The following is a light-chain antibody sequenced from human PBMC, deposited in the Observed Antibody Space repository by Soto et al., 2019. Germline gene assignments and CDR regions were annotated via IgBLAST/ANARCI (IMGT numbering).Light chain of an antibody. CDR2: GGS. CDR1: QNIRGNE. V-gene: IGKV3-20*01. Sequence: EVVLTQSPGALSLSPGEGVTLSCRASQNIRGNELAWYRQKRGQAPRLLIYGGSGRAEGIPDRFSGRGTGTNFTLTISRLEPEDSAVYYCQDYGTSHPWTFGQGTKLEIK. J-gene: IGKJ1*01. CDR3: QDYGTSHPWT.